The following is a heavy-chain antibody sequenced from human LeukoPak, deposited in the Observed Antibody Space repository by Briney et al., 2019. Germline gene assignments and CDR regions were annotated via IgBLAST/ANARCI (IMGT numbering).Heavy chain of an antibody. Sequence: SETLSLTCTVSGGFINSSYWSWLRQPPGKALEWLRYIYYSGITNYHHSLKSRVSISLDASKNQFSLKLYSVTAADTAVYYCARAGTTPTGGVYYYYGLDVWGQGTTVTVSS. J-gene: IGHJ6*01. D-gene: IGHD1-7*01. CDR1: GGFINSSY. CDR3: ARAGTTPTGGVYYYYGLDV. CDR2: IYYSGIT. V-gene: IGHV4-59*01.